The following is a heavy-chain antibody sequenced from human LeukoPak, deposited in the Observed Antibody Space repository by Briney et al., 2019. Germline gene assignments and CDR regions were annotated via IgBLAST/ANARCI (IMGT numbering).Heavy chain of an antibody. CDR2: ISYDGTNK. Sequence: PGGSLRLSCVASGFTLSSHAMHWVRQAPGKGLEWVAVISYDGTNKYYGDSVMGRFTISRDGSKNTLYLEMNSLRGEDTAVYYCVRGATVAATSDLWGQGTVVTVSS. J-gene: IGHJ3*01. D-gene: IGHD6-19*01. V-gene: IGHV3-30-3*01. CDR1: GFTLSSHA. CDR3: VRGATVAATSDL.